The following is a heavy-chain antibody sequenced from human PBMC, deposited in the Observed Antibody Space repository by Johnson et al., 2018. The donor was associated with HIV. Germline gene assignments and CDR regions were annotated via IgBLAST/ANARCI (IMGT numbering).Heavy chain of an antibody. CDR1: GFTVSSNY. D-gene: IGHD2-21*02. CDR3: AKGWEGVTSGDAFDI. J-gene: IGHJ3*02. Sequence: MLLVESGGGLVQPGGSLRLSCAASGFTVSSNYMSWVRQAPGKGLEWVSVIYSGGSTYYADSVKGRFTISRDNSKNTLYLQMNSLRAEDTAVYYCAKGWEGVTSGDAFDIWGQGTMVTVSS. CDR2: IYSGGST. V-gene: IGHV3-66*01.